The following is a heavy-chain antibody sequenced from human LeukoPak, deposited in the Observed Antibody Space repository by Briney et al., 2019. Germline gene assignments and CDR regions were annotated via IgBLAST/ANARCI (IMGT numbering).Heavy chain of an antibody. Sequence: SETLSLTCAVYGGSFSAYYWNWIRQPPGKGLEWIGSIYHSGSTYYNPSLKSRVTISVDTSKNQFSLKLRSVTAADTAVYYCARVGNEYPGGDYYFDYWGQGTLVTVSS. CDR2: IYHSGST. V-gene: IGHV4-34*01. CDR1: GGSFSAYY. CDR3: ARVGNEYPGGDYYFDY. D-gene: IGHD1-1*01. J-gene: IGHJ4*02.